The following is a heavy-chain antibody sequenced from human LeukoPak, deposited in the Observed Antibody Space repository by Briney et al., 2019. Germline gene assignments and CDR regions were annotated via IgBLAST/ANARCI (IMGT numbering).Heavy chain of an antibody. J-gene: IGHJ3*02. D-gene: IGHD5-12*01. V-gene: IGHV4-4*07. Sequence: SETLSLTCTVSGGSISSYYWSWIRQPAGKGLEWIGRIYTSGSTNYNPSLKSRVTMSVDTSKNQFSLKLSSVTAADTAVYYCARTHLRGYELFAFDIWGQGTMVTVSS. CDR1: GGSISSYY. CDR3: ARTHLRGYELFAFDI. CDR2: IYTSGST.